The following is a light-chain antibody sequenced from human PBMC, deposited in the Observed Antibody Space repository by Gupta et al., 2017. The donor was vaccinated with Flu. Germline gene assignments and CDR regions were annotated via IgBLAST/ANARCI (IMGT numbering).Light chain of an antibody. J-gene: IGKJ1*01. CDR3: MQGLRPPLT. V-gene: IGKV2-28*01. CDR2: LAS. CDR1: QSLGKY. Sequence: PLSLPVTPGEPASISCWSSQSLGKYLAWYLQRPGQSPQLLIYLASNRASGVPDRFSGSGSGTDFTLRISRVEPEDVGVYYCMQGLRPPLTFGQGTKVEIK.